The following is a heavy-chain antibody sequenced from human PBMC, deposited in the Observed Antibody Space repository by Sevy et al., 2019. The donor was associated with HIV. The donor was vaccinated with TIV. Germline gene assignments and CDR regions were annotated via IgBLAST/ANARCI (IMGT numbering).Heavy chain of an antibody. V-gene: IGHV6-1*01. CDR1: GDSVSSNSAA. CDR3: ARVLTEKPNYYYYYMDV. J-gene: IGHJ6*03. CDR2: TYYRSKWYN. D-gene: IGHD7-27*01. Sequence: KQSQTLSLTCAISGDSVSSNSAAWNWIRQSPSRGLEWLGRTYYRSKWYNDYAVSVKSRITINPDTSKNQFSLQLNSVTPEDTAVYYCARVLTEKPNYYYYYMDVWGKGTTVTVSS.